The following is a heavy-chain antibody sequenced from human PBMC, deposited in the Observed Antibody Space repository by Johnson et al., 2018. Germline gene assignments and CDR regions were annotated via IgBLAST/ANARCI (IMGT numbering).Heavy chain of an antibody. CDR2: ISFDGSHK. CDR1: GFTFSTYG. Sequence: QVQLVQSGGGVVQPGRSLRLSCAASGFTFSTYGMHWVRQAPGKGLEWVAVISFDGSHKYFAASVKGRFTISRDNSKNTLYLQLNSLRAEDTAVDYCSKQESATDYYYYDMDVWGKGTTVTVSS. J-gene: IGHJ6*03. CDR3: SKQESATDYYYYDMDV. V-gene: IGHV3-30*18.